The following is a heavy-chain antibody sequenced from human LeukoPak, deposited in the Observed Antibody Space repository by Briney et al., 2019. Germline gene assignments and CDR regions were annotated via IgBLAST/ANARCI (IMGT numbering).Heavy chain of an antibody. CDR1: GFTFSSYS. J-gene: IGHJ4*02. D-gene: IGHD4-23*01. CDR2: ISSSSSYI. V-gene: IGHV3-21*01. CDR3: ARDAISNYGGNSGIDY. Sequence: SGGSLRLSCAASGFTFSSYSMNWVRQAPGKGLEWVSSISSSSSYIYYADSVKGRFTISRDNAKSSLYLQMNSLRAEDTAVYYCARDAISNYGGNSGIDYWGQGTLVTVSS.